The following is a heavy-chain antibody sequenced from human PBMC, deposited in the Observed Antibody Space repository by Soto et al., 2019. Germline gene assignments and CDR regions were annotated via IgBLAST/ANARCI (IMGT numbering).Heavy chain of an antibody. CDR1: GFSFSDHY. CDR3: GRVPGDNGDYLIDS. Sequence: EVQLVEPGGDLVQPGGSLRLSCAASGFSFSDHYMDWVRQAPGEGLEWVGRIRKRSNSYSTQYAASVRGRFTISRDDSKNSLYLQMSGLKSEDTAVYYCGRVPGDNGDYLIDSWGQGTLVTVSS. CDR2: IRKRSNSYST. V-gene: IGHV3-72*01. D-gene: IGHD4-17*01. J-gene: IGHJ4*02.